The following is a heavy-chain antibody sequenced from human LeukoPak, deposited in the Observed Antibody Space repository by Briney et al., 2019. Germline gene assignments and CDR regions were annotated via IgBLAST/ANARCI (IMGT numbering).Heavy chain of an antibody. CDR2: ISYDGSNK. D-gene: IGHD2-2*01. V-gene: IGHV3-30*03. J-gene: IGHJ4*02. CDR1: GSTFSSYG. CDR3: ARGETSSYDY. Sequence: PGGSLRLSCAASGSTFSSYGMHWVRQAPGKGLEWVAVISYDGSNKYYADSVKGRFTISRDNSKNTLYLQMNSLRAEDTAVYYCARGETSSYDYWGQGTLVTVSS.